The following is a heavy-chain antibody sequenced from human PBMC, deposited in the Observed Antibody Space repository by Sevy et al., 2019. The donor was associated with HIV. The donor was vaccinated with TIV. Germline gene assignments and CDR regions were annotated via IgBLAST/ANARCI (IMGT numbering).Heavy chain of an antibody. CDR3: ARYLDVEVVVGAIQGYFDY. Sequence: SETLSLSCTISGDSISSSSYYWAWIRQPPGKGLEWIGSVYYTGRTYYSASLKSRVTISVNTSKNQFSLRLKSVTTAETSIYYCARYLDVEVVVGAIQGYFDYWGQGTLVTVSS. V-gene: IGHV4-39*01. CDR2: VYYTGRT. J-gene: IGHJ4*03. D-gene: IGHD2-15*01. CDR1: GDSISSSSYY.